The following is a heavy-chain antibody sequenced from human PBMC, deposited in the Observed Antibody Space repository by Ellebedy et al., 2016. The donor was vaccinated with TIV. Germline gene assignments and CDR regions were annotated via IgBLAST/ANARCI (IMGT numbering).Heavy chain of an antibody. V-gene: IGHV3-74*01. J-gene: IGHJ4*02. CDR3: AKDVAVIAIADFDY. Sequence: GESLKISXAVSGFTLNTYAMSWVRQVPGRGLEWVSRIKSDGSSTRYADSVEGRFTISRDNAKNTLYLQMNSLRAEDTAVYYCAKDVAVIAIADFDYWGQGTLVTVSS. CDR2: IKSDGSST. CDR1: GFTLNTYA. D-gene: IGHD2-21*01.